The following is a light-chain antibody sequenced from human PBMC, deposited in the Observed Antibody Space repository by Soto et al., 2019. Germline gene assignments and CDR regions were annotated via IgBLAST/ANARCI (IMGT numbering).Light chain of an antibody. V-gene: IGKV1-39*01. CDR1: QSISNF. J-gene: IGKJ1*01. CDR3: QQSYSTPRT. Sequence: DIQMTQSPSSLSASVGDRVIITCRASQSISNFLNWYQQKPGKAPNLLIYATSSLQSGVPSRFSGSGSGTDFTLTVSSLQPEDFATYYCQQSYSTPRTFGQGTKVEI. CDR2: ATS.